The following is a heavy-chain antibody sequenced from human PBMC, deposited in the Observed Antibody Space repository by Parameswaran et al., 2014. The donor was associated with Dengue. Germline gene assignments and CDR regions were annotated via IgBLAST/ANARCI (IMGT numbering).Heavy chain of an antibody. D-gene: IGHD2-2*01. J-gene: IGHJ6*02. V-gene: IGHV1-69*06. Sequence: SWVRQAPGQGLEWVGGIIPMWGTKNYAEKFQGRVTMNADTSTNTVYMDLNSLTSDDTAVYYCAWTEKSRIRDHYYYFMDVWGQGATVTVSS. CDR3: AWTEKSRIRDHYYYFMDV. CDR2: IIPMWGTK.